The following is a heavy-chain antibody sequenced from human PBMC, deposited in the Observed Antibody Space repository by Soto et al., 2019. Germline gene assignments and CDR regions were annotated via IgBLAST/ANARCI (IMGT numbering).Heavy chain of an antibody. V-gene: IGHV4-34*01. Sequence: SLTCAVYGGSFSGYYWSWIRQPPGKGLEWIGEINHSGSTNYNPSLKSRVTISVDTSKNQFSLKLSSVTAADTAVYYCAREKPYSSSWYHDYWGQGTLVTVSS. CDR2: INHSGST. CDR3: AREKPYSSSWYHDY. CDR1: GGSFSGYY. D-gene: IGHD6-13*01. J-gene: IGHJ4*02.